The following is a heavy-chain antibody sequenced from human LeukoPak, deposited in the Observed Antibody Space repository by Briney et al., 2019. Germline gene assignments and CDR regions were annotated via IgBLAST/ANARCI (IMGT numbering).Heavy chain of an antibody. CDR3: ARADSSGWNDAFDI. J-gene: IGHJ3*02. CDR1: GGSISSYY. CDR2: IYYSGST. D-gene: IGHD6-19*01. Sequence: PSETLSLTCTVSGGSISSYYWSWIRQPPGKGLEWIGYIYYSGSTNYFPSLKSRVTISVDTSKNQFSLKLSSVTAADTAVYYCARADSSGWNDAFDIWGQGTMVTVSS. V-gene: IGHV4-59*01.